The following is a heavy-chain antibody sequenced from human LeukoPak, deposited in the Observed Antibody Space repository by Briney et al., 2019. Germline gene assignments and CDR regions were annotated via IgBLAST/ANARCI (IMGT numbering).Heavy chain of an antibody. D-gene: IGHD3-10*01. V-gene: IGHV3-21*01. CDR1: GFTFSTYT. Sequence: GGSLRLSCAASGFTFSTYTINWVCQAPGKGLEWVSSISSSSSYIYYADSVKGRFTISRDNAKNSLYLQMNRLRAEDTAVYYCARVGSYGSGLDYWGQGTLVTVSS. CDR2: ISSSSSYI. J-gene: IGHJ4*02. CDR3: ARVGSYGSGLDY.